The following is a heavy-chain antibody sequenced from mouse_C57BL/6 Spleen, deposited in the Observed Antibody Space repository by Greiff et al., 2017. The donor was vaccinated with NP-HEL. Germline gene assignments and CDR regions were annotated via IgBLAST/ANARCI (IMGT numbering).Heavy chain of an antibody. D-gene: IGHD2-3*01. CDR3: AREGYDGSYFDY. CDR2: ISYDGSN. CDR1: GYSITSGYY. J-gene: IGHJ2*01. V-gene: IGHV3-6*01. Sequence: DVKLQESGPGLVKPSQSLSLTCSVTGYSITSGYYWNWIRQFPGNKLEWMGYISYDGSNNYNPSLKNRIPITRDTSKNQFFLKLNSVTTEDTATYYCAREGYDGSYFDYWGQGTTLTVSS.